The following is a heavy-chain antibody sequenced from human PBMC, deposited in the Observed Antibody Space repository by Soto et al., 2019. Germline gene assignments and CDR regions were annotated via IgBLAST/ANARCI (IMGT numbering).Heavy chain of an antibody. CDR3: ARDKDRLQLGGNYYVILDV. V-gene: IGHV1-69*12. J-gene: IGHJ6*02. CDR2: IMPVFRRP. D-gene: IGHD1-26*01. Sequence: QVQLVQSGAEVKKPGSSVKVSCKASGGTFRTSAFSWVRQAPGQGLEWVGGIMPVFRRPKYAQNFQDRVTITADESTSTAYMELNSVRSDDTAVYYCARDKDRLQLGGNYYVILDVWGQGTAVTVSS. CDR1: GGTFRTSA.